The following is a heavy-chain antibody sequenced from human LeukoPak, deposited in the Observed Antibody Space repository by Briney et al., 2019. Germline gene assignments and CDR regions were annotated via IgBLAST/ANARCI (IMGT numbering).Heavy chain of an antibody. CDR2: IYSGGST. D-gene: IGHD1-26*01. CDR3: AKDRAWEPPFSYFDY. J-gene: IGHJ4*02. V-gene: IGHV3-66*02. Sequence: GGSLRLSCAASGFTVSSNYMSWVRQAPGKGPEWVSVIYSGGSTYYADSVKGRFTISRDNSKNTLYLQMNSLRAEDTAVYYCAKDRAWEPPFSYFDYWGQGTLVTVSS. CDR1: GFTVSSNY.